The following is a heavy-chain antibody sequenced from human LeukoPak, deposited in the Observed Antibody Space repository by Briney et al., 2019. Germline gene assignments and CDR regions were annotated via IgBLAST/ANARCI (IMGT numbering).Heavy chain of an antibody. CDR3: ARARQFTMVRGVITYYFDY. CDR1: GGSISSGGYS. D-gene: IGHD3-10*01. Sequence: TLSLTCAVSGGSISSGGYSWSWIRQPPGKGLEWIGYIYHSGSTYCNPSLKSRVTISVDRSKNQFSLKLSSVTAADTAVYYCARARQFTMVRGVITYYFDYWGRGTLVTVSS. J-gene: IGHJ4*02. CDR2: IYHSGST. V-gene: IGHV4-30-2*01.